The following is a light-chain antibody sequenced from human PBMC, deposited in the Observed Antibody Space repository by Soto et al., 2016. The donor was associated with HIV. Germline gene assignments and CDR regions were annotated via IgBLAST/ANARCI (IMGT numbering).Light chain of an antibody. Sequence: DIQLTQSPSSLSASVGDRVTITCRASQGIRKDLGWYHQKPGKAPQRLIQAASNLESGVPSRFSGSGSGTEFTLTINSLQLDDFATYYCLQQNSYPHTFGGGTKVEI. CDR3: LQQNSYPHT. CDR2: AAS. CDR1: QGIRKD. V-gene: IGKV1-17*01. J-gene: IGKJ4*01.